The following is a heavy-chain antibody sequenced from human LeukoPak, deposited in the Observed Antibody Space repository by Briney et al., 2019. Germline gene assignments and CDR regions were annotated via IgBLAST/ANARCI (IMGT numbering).Heavy chain of an antibody. CDR1: GGTFSSYA. V-gene: IGHV1-69*13. CDR2: IIPIFGTA. D-gene: IGHD3-10*01. CDR3: ARGEGLVRESQFDY. J-gene: IGHJ4*02. Sequence: SVKVSRKASGGTFSSYAISWVRPAPGQGLEWMGGIIPIFGTANYAQKFQGRVTITADESTSTAYMELSSLRSEDTAVYYCARGEGLVRESQFDYWGQGTLVTVSS.